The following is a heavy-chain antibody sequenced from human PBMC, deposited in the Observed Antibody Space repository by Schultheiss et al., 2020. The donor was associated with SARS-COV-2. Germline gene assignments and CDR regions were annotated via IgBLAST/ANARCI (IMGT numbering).Heavy chain of an antibody. CDR2: IHSGGGT. Sequence: GGSLRLSCAASGFTFSNYGMHWVRQAPGKGLEWVSAIHSGGGTYYADSVKGRFSISRDNSKNTLYLQMNSLRAEDTAVYYCARGPHYSGSYYGMDVWGQGTTVTVSS. D-gene: IGHD1-26*01. V-gene: IGHV3-66*01. CDR3: ARGPHYSGSYYGMDV. J-gene: IGHJ6*02. CDR1: GFTFSNYG.